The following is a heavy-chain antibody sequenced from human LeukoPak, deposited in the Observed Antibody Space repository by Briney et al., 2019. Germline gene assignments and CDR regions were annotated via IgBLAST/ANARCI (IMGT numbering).Heavy chain of an antibody. CDR2: IIPILGIA. CDR1: GGTFSSYA. CDR3: ARGEVERAIFGVVIV. V-gene: IGHV1-69*04. D-gene: IGHD3-3*01. Sequence: ASVKVSCKASGGTFSSYAISWVRQALGQGLEWMGRIIPILGIANYAQKFQGRVTITADKSTSTAYMELSSLRSEDTAVYYCARGEVERAIFGVVIVWGQGTLVTVSS. J-gene: IGHJ4*02.